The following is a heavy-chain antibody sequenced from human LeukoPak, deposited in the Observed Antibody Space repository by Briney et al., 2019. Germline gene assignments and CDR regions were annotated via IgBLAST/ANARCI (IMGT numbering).Heavy chain of an antibody. J-gene: IGHJ4*02. Sequence: GGSLRLSCAASGFTFSSYGMSWVRQAPGKGLEWVSGIRGSGDRTFYADSVKGRFTISRDNPRNTLSLHMNSLRADDTAVYYCARVVSHDHGDFHFDDWGQGTPVTVSS. CDR1: GFTFSSYG. V-gene: IGHV3-23*01. CDR2: IRGSGDRT. D-gene: IGHD4-17*01. CDR3: ARVVSHDHGDFHFDD.